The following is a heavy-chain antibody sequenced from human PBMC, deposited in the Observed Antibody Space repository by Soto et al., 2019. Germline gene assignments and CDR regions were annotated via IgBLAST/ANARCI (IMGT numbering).Heavy chain of an antibody. J-gene: IGHJ4*02. V-gene: IGHV3-74*01. D-gene: IGHD6-13*01. Sequence: PGGSLRLSCAASGFTFSSYWMHWVRQAPGKGLVWVSRINSDGSSTSYADSVKGRFTISRDNAKNTLYLQMNSLRAEDTAVYYCARASSSWYPNDYWGQGTLVTVSS. CDR2: INSDGSST. CDR1: GFTFSSYW. CDR3: ARASSSWYPNDY.